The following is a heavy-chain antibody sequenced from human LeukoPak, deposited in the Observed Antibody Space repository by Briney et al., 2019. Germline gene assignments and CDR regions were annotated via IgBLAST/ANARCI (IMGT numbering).Heavy chain of an antibody. Sequence: GGSLRLSCAASGFAVSSNHMNWVRQAPGKGLEWVSVIFNGGSTYYADSVKGRFTISRDNAKNSLYLQMNSLRAEDTAVYYCARDRGPFDYWGQGTLVTVSS. CDR3: ARDRGPFDY. J-gene: IGHJ4*02. CDR2: IFNGGST. CDR1: GFAVSSNH. V-gene: IGHV3-53*01.